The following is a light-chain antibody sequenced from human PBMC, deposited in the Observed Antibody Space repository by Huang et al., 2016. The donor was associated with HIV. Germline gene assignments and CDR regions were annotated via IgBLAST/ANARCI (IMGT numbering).Light chain of an antibody. V-gene: IGKV1-39*01. CDR3: QQSYSALGLT. CDR2: VAS. J-gene: IGKJ4*01. Sequence: DIQMTRSPSSLSASVGDRVTIACRASQSIGTYLNWYQQKPGKAPRLLIHVASSLQSGVPSRFSGSGSGTDSTLTISSLQPEDFATYYCQQSYSALGLTFGGGTKVEIK. CDR1: QSIGTY.